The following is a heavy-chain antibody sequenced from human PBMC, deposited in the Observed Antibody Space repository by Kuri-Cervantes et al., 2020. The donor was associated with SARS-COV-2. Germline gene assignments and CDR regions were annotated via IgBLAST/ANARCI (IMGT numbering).Heavy chain of an antibody. CDR1: GFLFSDYY. D-gene: IGHD1-1*01. Sequence: GESLKISCTASGFLFSDYYMTWIRQAPGKGLEWVAFIRYDGSNKYYADSVKGRFTISRDNSKNTLYLQMNSLRAEDTAVYYCARAKGTTYFLDYWGQGTLVTVSS. CDR2: IRYDGSNK. J-gene: IGHJ4*02. V-gene: IGHV3-30*02. CDR3: ARAKGTTYFLDY.